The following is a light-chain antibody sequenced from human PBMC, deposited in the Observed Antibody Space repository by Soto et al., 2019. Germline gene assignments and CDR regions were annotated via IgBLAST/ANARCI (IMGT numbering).Light chain of an antibody. V-gene: IGKV3-20*01. CDR3: QQYVRSRYT. CDR1: QSVSSTY. CDR2: GAS. J-gene: IGKJ3*01. Sequence: EIVLTQSPGTLSLSPGERATLSCRASQSVSSTYLAWYQQKPGQAPRLLIFGASSRATGIPDRFSGSGSGTDFTLTISRLEPEDFAVYYCQQYVRSRYTFGPGTKLDIK.